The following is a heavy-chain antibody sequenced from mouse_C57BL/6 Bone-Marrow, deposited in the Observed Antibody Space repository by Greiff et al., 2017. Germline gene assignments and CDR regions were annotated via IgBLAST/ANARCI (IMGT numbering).Heavy chain of an antibody. CDR1: GYTFPDYY. J-gene: IGHJ4*01. V-gene: IGHV1-75*01. Sequence: VQPQQSGPELVKPGASVKIFCKAFGYTFPDYYINRVKPRPGPGLEWIGWIFPGSGSTYYNEKFKGKATLTVDKSSSTAYLMLSSLTSEDSAVYFCARQSNYEDYYAMGYWGQGALVTVSS. CDR3: ARQSNYEDYYAMGY. CDR2: IFPGSGST. D-gene: IGHD2-5*01.